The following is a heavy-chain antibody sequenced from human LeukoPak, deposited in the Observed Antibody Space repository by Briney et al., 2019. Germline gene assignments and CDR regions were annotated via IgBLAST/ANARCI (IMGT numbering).Heavy chain of an antibody. CDR1: GFTLSSYS. J-gene: IGHJ6*03. CDR3: ARDYYGSGTMDV. Sequence: PGGSLRLSCAASGFTLSSYSMNWVRQAPGKGLEWVSSISSSSSYIYYADSVKGRFTISRDNAKNSLYLQMNSLRAEDTAVYYCARDYYGSGTMDVWGKGTTVTISS. D-gene: IGHD3-10*01. V-gene: IGHV3-21*01. CDR2: ISSSSSYI.